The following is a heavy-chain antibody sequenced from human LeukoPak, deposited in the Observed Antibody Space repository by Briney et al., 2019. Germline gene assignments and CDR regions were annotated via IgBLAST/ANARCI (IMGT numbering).Heavy chain of an antibody. CDR2: IKSKTDGGTT. CDR1: GFTFSNAW. Sequence: GGSLRLSCAASGFTFSNAWMSWVRQAPGKGLEWVGRIKSKTDGGTTDYAAPVKGRFTISRDDSKNTLYLQMNSLRAEDTAVYYCAKAVGSGSYGSAFDIWGQGTMVTVSS. V-gene: IGHV3-15*01. CDR3: AKAVGSGSYGSAFDI. D-gene: IGHD3-10*01. J-gene: IGHJ3*02.